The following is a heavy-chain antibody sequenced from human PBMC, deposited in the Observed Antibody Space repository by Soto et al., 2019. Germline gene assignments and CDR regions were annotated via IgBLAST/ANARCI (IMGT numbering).Heavy chain of an antibody. CDR3: ARRRYSSTPYYYYGMDV. CDR2: IYPGDSDT. D-gene: IGHD6-13*01. CDR1: GYSFTSYW. Sequence: GESLKISCNGSGYSFTSYWIGWVRQMPGKGLEWMGIIYPGDSDTRYSPSFQGQVTISADKSISTAYLQWSSLKASDTAMYYCARRRYSSTPYYYYGMDVWGQGTTVTVSS. J-gene: IGHJ6*02. V-gene: IGHV5-51*01.